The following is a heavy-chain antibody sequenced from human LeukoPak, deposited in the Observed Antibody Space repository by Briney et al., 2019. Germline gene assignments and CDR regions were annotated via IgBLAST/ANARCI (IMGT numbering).Heavy chain of an antibody. D-gene: IGHD2-8*01. CDR3: ARVPVKGMVYALDY. Sequence: PSETLSLTCTVSGGYISSYYWGWIRQPPGKGLEWIGSIYYSGSTYYNPSLKSRVTISVDTSKNQFSLKLSSVTAADTAVYYCARVPVKGMVYALDYWGQGTLVTVSS. V-gene: IGHV4-39*07. CDR2: IYYSGST. J-gene: IGHJ4*02. CDR1: GGYISSYY.